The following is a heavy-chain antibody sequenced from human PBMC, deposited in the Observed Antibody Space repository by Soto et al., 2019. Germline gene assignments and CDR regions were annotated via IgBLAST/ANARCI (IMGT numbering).Heavy chain of an antibody. Sequence: QVQLVQSGAEVKKPGSSVKVSCKASGGTFSSYAISWVRQAPGQGLEWMGGIIPIFGTANYAQKFQGRVTITADESTSTAYMELSSLRYEDTAVYYCARTLTVTVPLYDYGMDVWGQGTTVTVSS. D-gene: IGHD4-4*01. CDR3: ARTLTVTVPLYDYGMDV. CDR2: IIPIFGTA. V-gene: IGHV1-69*01. CDR1: GGTFSSYA. J-gene: IGHJ6*02.